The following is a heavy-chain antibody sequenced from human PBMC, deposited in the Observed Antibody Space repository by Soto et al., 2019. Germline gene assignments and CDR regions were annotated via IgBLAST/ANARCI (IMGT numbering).Heavy chain of an antibody. CDR1: GVTFSSYA. J-gene: IGHJ3*02. V-gene: IGHV1-69*13. Sequence: GASVKVSCKASGVTFSSYAISWVRQAPGQGLEWMGGIIPIFGTANYAQKFQGRVTITADESTSTAYMELSSLRSEDTAVYYCARYYADEAFDIWGQGTMVTVSS. CDR2: IIPIFGTA. D-gene: IGHD3-16*01. CDR3: ARYYADEAFDI.